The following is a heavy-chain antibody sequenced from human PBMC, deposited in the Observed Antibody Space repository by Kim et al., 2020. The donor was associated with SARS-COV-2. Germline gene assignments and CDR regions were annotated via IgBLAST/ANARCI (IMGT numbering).Heavy chain of an antibody. Sequence: GGSLRLSCAASGFTFSSYWMHWVRQAPGKGLVWVSRINSDGSSTRNADYVKGRFTISRDNAKNTLYLQMNSLRAEDTAVYYCARGSSGWYAPLGYYYGMDVWGQGTTVTVSS. CDR2: INSDGSST. CDR1: GFTFSSYW. CDR3: ARGSSGWYAPLGYYYGMDV. D-gene: IGHD6-19*01. J-gene: IGHJ6*02. V-gene: IGHV3-74*01.